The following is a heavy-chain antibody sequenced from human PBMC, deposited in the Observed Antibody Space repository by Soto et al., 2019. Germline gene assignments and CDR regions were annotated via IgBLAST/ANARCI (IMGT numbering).Heavy chain of an antibody. Sequence: QVQLVQSGAEVKKPGASVKVSCKASGYTFTRYDINWVRQATGQGLEWMGWMKPNSGNTCYAQKFQGRVTMTRNTPISTAYMELSSLRSEDTAVYYCARGRAGGNLPLAWNWFDPWGQGTLVTVSS. CDR3: ARGRAGGNLPLAWNWFDP. J-gene: IGHJ5*02. D-gene: IGHD1-26*01. V-gene: IGHV1-8*01. CDR2: MKPNSGNT. CDR1: GYTFTRYD.